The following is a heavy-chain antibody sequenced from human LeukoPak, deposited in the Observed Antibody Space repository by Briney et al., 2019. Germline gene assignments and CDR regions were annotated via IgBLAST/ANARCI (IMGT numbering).Heavy chain of an antibody. CDR3: ARVRGSSGSYEYCRYMDV. CDR2: IYSSGST. CDR1: GGSISSISYY. Sequence: PSETLSLTCTVSGGSISSISYYWGWIRQPPGKGLEWIGSIYSSGSTYYNASLKSRVTISVDTSKNQFSLNLSSVTAADTAVYYCARVRGSSGSYEYCRYMDVWGKGTTVTISS. D-gene: IGHD1-26*01. J-gene: IGHJ6*03. V-gene: IGHV4-39*01.